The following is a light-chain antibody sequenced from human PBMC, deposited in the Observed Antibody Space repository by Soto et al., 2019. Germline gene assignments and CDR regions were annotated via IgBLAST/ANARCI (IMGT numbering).Light chain of an antibody. CDR1: QSLLHSNGYNY. V-gene: IGKV2-28*01. J-gene: IGKJ1*01. CDR2: LGS. CDR3: MQALQTPPWT. Sequence: DIVMTQSPLSLPVTPGEPASISCRSSQSLLHSNGYNYLDWYLQKPGQSPQLLIYLGSNRASGXPXRFXGSGSGTDFTLKISRVEAEDVGVYYCMQALQTPPWTFGQGTKVEIK.